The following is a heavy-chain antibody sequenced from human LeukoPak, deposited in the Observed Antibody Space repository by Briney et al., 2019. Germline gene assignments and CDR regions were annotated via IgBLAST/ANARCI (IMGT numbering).Heavy chain of an antibody. Sequence: ASVKVSCKASGYTFTSYGISWVRQAPGQGLEWMGWISAYNGNTNYAQKLQGRVTMTTDTSTSTANMELRSLRSDDTAVYYCARDSNSGGLDYWGQGTLVTVSS. CDR3: ARDSNSGGLDY. V-gene: IGHV1-18*01. D-gene: IGHD2-15*01. J-gene: IGHJ4*02. CDR2: ISAYNGNT. CDR1: GYTFTSYG.